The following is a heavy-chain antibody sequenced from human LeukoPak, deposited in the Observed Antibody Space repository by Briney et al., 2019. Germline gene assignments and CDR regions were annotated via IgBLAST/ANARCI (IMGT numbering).Heavy chain of an antibody. J-gene: IGHJ4*01. CDR1: GGSITRGSYY. V-gene: IGHV4-61*09. D-gene: IGHD3-10*01. Sequence: PSETLSLTCAVSGGSITRGSYYWTWIRQPAGKALEWIGHVFTSGNTNYNPSLKGRVTISIETSKSQFSLNLNSVTAADTAVYYCARGTGSLFYWGHGILVTVSS. CDR3: ARGTGSLFY. CDR2: VFTSGNT.